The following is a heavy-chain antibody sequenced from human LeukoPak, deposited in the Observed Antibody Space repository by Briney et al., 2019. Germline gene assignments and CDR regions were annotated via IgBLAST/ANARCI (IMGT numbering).Heavy chain of an antibody. Sequence: GGSLRLSCAASGFAFSSYWMHWVRQAPGKGLVWISRINSDGSSTNYADSVKGRFTISRDNAKNTLYLQMNSLRVEDTAVYYCARTDGDLDYWGQGTLVTVSS. CDR3: ARTDGDLDY. CDR2: INSDGSST. V-gene: IGHV3-74*01. CDR1: GFAFSSYW. J-gene: IGHJ4*02. D-gene: IGHD4-17*01.